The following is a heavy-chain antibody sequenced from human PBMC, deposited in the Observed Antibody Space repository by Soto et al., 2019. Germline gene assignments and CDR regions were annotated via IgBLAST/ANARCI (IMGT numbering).Heavy chain of an antibody. J-gene: IGHJ6*03. CDR3: ARDASSSGDYYSYYMDV. D-gene: IGHD6-6*01. CDR2: ISAYNGNT. Sequence: ASVKVSCKASGYTFTSYFISWVRQAPGQGLEWMGWISAYNGNTNYAQKLQGRVTMTTDTSTSTAYMELRSLRSDDTAVYYCARDASSSGDYYSYYMDVWGKRTTLTVSS. CDR1: GYTFTSYF. V-gene: IGHV1-18*01.